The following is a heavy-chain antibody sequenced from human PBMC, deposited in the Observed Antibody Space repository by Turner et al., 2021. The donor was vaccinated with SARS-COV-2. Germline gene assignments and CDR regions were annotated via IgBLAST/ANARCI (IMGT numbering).Heavy chain of an antibody. Sequence: QVQLQESGPGLVKPSETLSLTCTVSGGSISSYYWSWIRQPPGKGLEWIGYIYYSGSTNYNPSLRSRVTISVDTSKNQFSLRLSSVTAADTAVYGCASLNVDTPYYGMDVWGQGTTVTVSS. V-gene: IGHV4-59*08. CDR3: ASLNVDTPYYGMDV. CDR2: IYYSGST. D-gene: IGHD5-18*01. CDR1: GGSISSYY. J-gene: IGHJ6*02.